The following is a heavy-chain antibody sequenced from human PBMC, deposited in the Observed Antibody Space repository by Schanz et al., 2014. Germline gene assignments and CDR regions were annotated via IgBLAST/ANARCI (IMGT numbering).Heavy chain of an antibody. CDR2: IWYDGNNK. J-gene: IGHJ3*02. CDR1: GFTFSAYG. Sequence: QVQLVESGGGVVQPGRSLRLSCAASGFTFSAYGMHWVRQAPGKGLEWVAVIWYDGNNKYYADSVKGRFTISRDNSNNXLYLQLTSLRAEDTAXXXCAKDTHRDYGGKPQAFDIWGQGTMVTVSS. CDR3: AKDTHRDYGGKPQAFDI. V-gene: IGHV3-33*06. D-gene: IGHD4-17*01.